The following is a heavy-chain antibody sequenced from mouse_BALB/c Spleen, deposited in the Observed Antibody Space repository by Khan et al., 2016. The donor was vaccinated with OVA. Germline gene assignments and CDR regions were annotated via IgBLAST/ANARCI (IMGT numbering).Heavy chain of an antibody. CDR1: GYTFTDFT. CDR3: PRGAGGSRFAY. CDR2: ISTYYGDV. J-gene: IGHJ3*01. V-gene: IGHV1S137*01. Sequence: QIQLVQSGAELVRPGVSVKISCKGSGYTFTDFTIHWVKQSHALSLEWIGVISTYYGDVTYNQKFKGKATMTVDKSSSTTYMELARLTSEDSAIFYWPRGAGGSRFAYWGQGTLVTVSA.